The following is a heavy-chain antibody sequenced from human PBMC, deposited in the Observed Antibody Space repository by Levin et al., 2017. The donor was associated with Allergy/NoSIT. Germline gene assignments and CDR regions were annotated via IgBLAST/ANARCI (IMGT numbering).Heavy chain of an antibody. CDR2: IYHSGST. CDR1: GGSISSGGYS. J-gene: IGHJ6*02. D-gene: IGHD5-12*01. CDR3: ARAGYSGYDWHYYYGMDV. Sequence: SETLSLTCAVSGGSISSGGYSWSWIRQPPGKGLEWIGYIYHSGSTYYNPSLKSRVTISVDRSKNQFSLKLSSVTAADTAVYYCARAGYSGYDWHYYYGMDVWGQGTTVTVSS. V-gene: IGHV4-30-2*01.